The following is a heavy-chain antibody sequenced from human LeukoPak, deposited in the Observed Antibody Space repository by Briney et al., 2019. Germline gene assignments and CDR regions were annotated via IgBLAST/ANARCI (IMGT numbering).Heavy chain of an antibody. Sequence: GESLKISCKGSGYSFTTYWIAWVRQMPGKGLEWMGIIYPRDSNIRYSPPFQGEVTISADKSISTAYLQWNSLKASDTAMYFCARLDDTSGYFSYFDYWSQGTLVTVSS. V-gene: IGHV5-51*01. CDR1: GYSFTTYW. CDR2: IYPRDSNI. D-gene: IGHD3-22*01. CDR3: ARLDDTSGYFSYFDY. J-gene: IGHJ4*02.